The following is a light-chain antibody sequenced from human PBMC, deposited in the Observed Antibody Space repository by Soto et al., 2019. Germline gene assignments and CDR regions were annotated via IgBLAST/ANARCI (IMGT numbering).Light chain of an antibody. CDR2: EVS. J-gene: IGLJ1*01. V-gene: IGLV2-8*01. CDR1: SSDVGGYNY. Sequence: QSALTQPPSAYGSPGQSVTISCTGTSSDVGGYNYVSWYQQHPGKAPNLMIYEVSKRPSGVPDRFSGSKSGNTASLTVSGIQAEDEADYYCSSYAGSNNDVFGTGTKLTVL. CDR3: SSYAGSNNDV.